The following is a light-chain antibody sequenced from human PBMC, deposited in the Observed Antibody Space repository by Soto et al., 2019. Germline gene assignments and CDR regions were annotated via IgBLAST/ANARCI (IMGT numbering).Light chain of an antibody. Sequence: QSALTQPPSASGSPGQSVAISSTGTSGDVGGYNYVSWYQQHPGKAPKLMIYEVSKRPSGVPDRFSGSKSGNTASLTVSGLQPEDEADYYCSSYAGSNSVVFGGGTKLTVL. V-gene: IGLV2-8*01. CDR2: EVS. CDR3: SSYAGSNSVV. J-gene: IGLJ2*01. CDR1: SGDVGGYNY.